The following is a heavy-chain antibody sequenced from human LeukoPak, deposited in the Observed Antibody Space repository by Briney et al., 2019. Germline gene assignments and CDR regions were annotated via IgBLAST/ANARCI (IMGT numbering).Heavy chain of an antibody. Sequence: GASVKVSCKASGYTFTSYYMHWVRQAPGQGLEWMGIINPSGGSTSYAQKFQGRVTMTRDMSTSTVYMELSSLRSEDTAVYYCARGRSFGWLQLLGRQLRRSDAFDIWGQGTMVTVSS. J-gene: IGHJ3*02. V-gene: IGHV1-46*01. CDR2: INPSGGST. CDR1: GYTFTSYY. D-gene: IGHD5-24*01. CDR3: ARGRSFGWLQLLGRQLRRSDAFDI.